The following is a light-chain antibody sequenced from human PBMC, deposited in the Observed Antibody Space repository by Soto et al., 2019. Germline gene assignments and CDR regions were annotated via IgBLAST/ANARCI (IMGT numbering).Light chain of an antibody. CDR1: QSVRTY. Sequence: EIVLTQSPVTLSLSPGERATLSCRASQSVRTYLAWYQVKPGQAPRLLIYDASSRASGVPATFSGSGSGTDFTLTISSLEPEDFALYYCQQRNSWPPITFGQGTRLEIK. CDR3: QQRNSWPPIT. CDR2: DAS. V-gene: IGKV3-11*01. J-gene: IGKJ5*01.